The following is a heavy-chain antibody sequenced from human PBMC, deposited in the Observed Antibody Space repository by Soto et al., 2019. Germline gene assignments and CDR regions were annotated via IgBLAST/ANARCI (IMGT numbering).Heavy chain of an antibody. D-gene: IGHD2-15*01. CDR3: AKVRLYFGGNPGPLDD. CDR2: ISVYNGNT. Sequence: QIQLVQSGAEVKKPGASVKVSCKASGYTFTSYGISWVRQAPGHGLEWMGWISVYNGNTNYAQKFQGRVSMTTDTSTTTAYMDLRSPTSDDTAVYYCAKVRLYFGGNPGPLDDWGQGTLVTVSS. J-gene: IGHJ4*02. V-gene: IGHV1-18*01. CDR1: GYTFTSYG.